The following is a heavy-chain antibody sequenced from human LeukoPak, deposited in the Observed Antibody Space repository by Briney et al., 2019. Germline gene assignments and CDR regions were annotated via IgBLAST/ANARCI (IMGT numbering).Heavy chain of an antibody. CDR1: GFTFSSYG. Sequence: GGSLRLSCAASGFTFSSYGMHWVRQAPGKGLEWVAVISYDGSNKYYADSVKGRFTISRDNSKNTLYLQMNSLRAEDTAVYYCADIYDSSGQNAFDIWGQGTMVTVSS. J-gene: IGHJ3*02. D-gene: IGHD3-22*01. V-gene: IGHV3-30*03. CDR2: ISYDGSNK. CDR3: ADIYDSSGQNAFDI.